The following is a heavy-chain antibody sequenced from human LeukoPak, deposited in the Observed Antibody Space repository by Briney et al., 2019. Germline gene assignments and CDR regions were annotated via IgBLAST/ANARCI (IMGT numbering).Heavy chain of an antibody. J-gene: IGHJ4*02. CDR2: ISKEGDNA. D-gene: IGHD3-22*01. Sequence: PGGSLRLSCAASGFTFIDYWMHWVRQVPGKGLVWLSRISKEGDNAVYADSAKGRFTMSRDNAKKTVYLQLTTLRPEDTAVYYCARGGYSGSYYTFSWGRGTLVTVSS. V-gene: IGHV3-74*01. CDR1: GFTFIDYW. CDR3: ARGGYSGSYYTFS.